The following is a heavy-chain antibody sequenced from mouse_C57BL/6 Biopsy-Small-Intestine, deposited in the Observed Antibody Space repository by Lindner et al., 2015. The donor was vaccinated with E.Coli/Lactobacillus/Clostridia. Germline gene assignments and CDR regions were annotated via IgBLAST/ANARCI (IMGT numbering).Heavy chain of an antibody. CDR1: GYAFSNSW. CDR2: IYPGDRDT. CDR3: AGGTRLDY. J-gene: IGHJ2*01. V-gene: IGHV1-82*01. D-gene: IGHD2-14*01. Sequence: VQLQESGPELVKPGASVRISCMASGYAFSNSWMNWVKQRPGKGLEWIGRIYPGDRDTNYNGKFKGKATLTADKSSSTAYMQLSSLTSEDSAVYFCAGGTRLDYWGQGTTLTVSS.